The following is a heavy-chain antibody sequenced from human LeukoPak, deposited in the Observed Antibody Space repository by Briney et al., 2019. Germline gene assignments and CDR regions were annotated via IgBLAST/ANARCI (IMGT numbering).Heavy chain of an antibody. CDR3: ARDCSGGSCLNYYYYYGMDV. V-gene: IGHV1-69*13. J-gene: IGHJ6*04. Sequence: SVKVSCKASGGTFISYAISWVRQAPGQGLEWMGGIIPIFGTANYAQKFQGRVTITADESTSTAYMELSSLRSEDTAVYYCARDCSGGSCLNYYYYYGMDVWGKGTTVTVSS. D-gene: IGHD2-15*01. CDR1: GGTFISYA. CDR2: IIPIFGTA.